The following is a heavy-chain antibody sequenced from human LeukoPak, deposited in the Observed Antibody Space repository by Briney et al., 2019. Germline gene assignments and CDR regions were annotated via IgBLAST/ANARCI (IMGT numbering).Heavy chain of an antibody. V-gene: IGHV3-30*02. CDR3: ARGRGYCSGGSCYSLDY. D-gene: IGHD2-15*01. J-gene: IGHJ4*02. Sequence: GGSLRLSCAASGFTFSSYGMHWVRQAPGKGLEWVAFIRYDGSNKYYADSVKGRFTISRDNSKNTLYLQMNSLRAEDTAVYYCARGRGYCSGGSCYSLDYWGQGTLVTVSS. CDR2: IRYDGSNK. CDR1: GFTFSSYG.